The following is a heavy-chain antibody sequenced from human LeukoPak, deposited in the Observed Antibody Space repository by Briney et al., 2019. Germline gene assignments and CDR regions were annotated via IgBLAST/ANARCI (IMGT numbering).Heavy chain of an antibody. CDR2: IYNSGST. CDR3: ARSAFLVTAPGLYYFDY. D-gene: IGHD6-13*01. J-gene: IGHJ4*02. Sequence: SETLSLTCTVSGGSISSYYWSWIRQPAGKGLEWIGHIYNSGSTNYNPSLKGRVTMSVATSKNQFSLHLSSVTAADTAVYYCARSAFLVTAPGLYYFDYWGQGSLVTVSS. CDR1: GGSISSYY. V-gene: IGHV4-4*07.